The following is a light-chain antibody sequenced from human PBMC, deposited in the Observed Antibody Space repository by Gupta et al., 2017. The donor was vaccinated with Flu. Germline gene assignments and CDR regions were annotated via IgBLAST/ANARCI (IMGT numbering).Light chain of an antibody. CDR1: QSVSNN. CDR3: QQDNRWPPAT. Sequence: ATLSVSPGERVTLSCTASQSVSNNVAWYQQKPGQAPRLLIYDASTRATGLPARFSGSGYGTEFTLTISSRQSEDSALYYCQQDNRWPPATFGQGTKVEIK. CDR2: DAS. V-gene: IGKV3-15*01. J-gene: IGKJ1*01.